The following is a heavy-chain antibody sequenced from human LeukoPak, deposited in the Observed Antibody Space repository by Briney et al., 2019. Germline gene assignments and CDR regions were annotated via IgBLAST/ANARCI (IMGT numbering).Heavy chain of an antibody. D-gene: IGHD3-10*01. J-gene: IGHJ4*02. V-gene: IGHV3-33*01. CDR2: IWYDGSNK. CDR1: GFTFSSYG. Sequence: AGGSLRLSCAASGFTFSSYGIHWVRQAPGKGLEWVAVIWYDGSNKYYADSVKGRFTISRDNSKNTLYLQMNSLRAEDTAVYYCARGRITMVRGVISPTHFDYWGQGTLVTVSS. CDR3: ARGRITMVRGVISPTHFDY.